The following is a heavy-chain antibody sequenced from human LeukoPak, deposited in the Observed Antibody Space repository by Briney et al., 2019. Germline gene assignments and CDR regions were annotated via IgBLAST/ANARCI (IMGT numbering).Heavy chain of an antibody. J-gene: IGHJ4*02. D-gene: IGHD2-2*01. Sequence: KPGESLKISCKGSGYSFTSYWIGWVRQMPGKGLECVGIIFPGDSDTRYSPSFQGQVTISADKSISAAYLQWSSLKASDTAMYFCARRPCSSISCFFDYWGQGTLVTVSS. CDR3: ARRPCSSISCFFDY. CDR2: IFPGDSDT. CDR1: GYSFTSYW. V-gene: IGHV5-51*03.